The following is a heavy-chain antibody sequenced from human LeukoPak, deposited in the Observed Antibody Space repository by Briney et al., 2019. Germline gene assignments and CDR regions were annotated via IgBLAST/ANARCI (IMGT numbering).Heavy chain of an antibody. CDR3: GRGRGGSYNVDY. J-gene: IGHJ4*02. V-gene: IGHV3-21*01. CDR1: GFTFSSYS. D-gene: IGHD1-26*01. Sequence: PGGSLRLSCAASGFTFSSYSMNWVRQAPGKGLEWVSSINSDSSLMFYADSVKGRFTISRDNANNSLYLQMSSLRAEDTAVYYCGRGRGGSYNVDYWGQGTLVTVSS. CDR2: INSDSSLM.